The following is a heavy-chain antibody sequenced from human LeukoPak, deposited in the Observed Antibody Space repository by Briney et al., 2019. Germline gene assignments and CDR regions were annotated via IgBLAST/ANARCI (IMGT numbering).Heavy chain of an antibody. Sequence: ASVKVSCKASGYTFTSYGISWVRQAPGQGLEWMGWISAYNGNTNYAQKLQGRVTMTTDTSTITAYMELRSLRSDDTAVYYCARDGWTAARPDLANYWGQGTLVTVSS. CDR3: ARDGWTAARPDLANY. D-gene: IGHD6-6*01. CDR1: GYTFTSYG. CDR2: ISAYNGNT. J-gene: IGHJ4*02. V-gene: IGHV1-18*01.